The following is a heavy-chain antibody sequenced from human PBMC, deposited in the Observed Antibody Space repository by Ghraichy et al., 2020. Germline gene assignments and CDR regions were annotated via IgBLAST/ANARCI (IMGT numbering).Heavy chain of an antibody. J-gene: IGHJ3*01. Sequence: GGSLRLSCAASGFIFNSYPMSWVRQAPGKGLEWVSTISGNGDITDYAHSVAGRFTISRDNSRNTLFLQMNSLRAEDTAFYYCAKQSWFEAFDAWGQGTMVPVSS. CDR3: AKQSWFEAFDA. CDR2: ISGNGDIT. CDR1: GFIFNSYP. D-gene: IGHD3-10*01. V-gene: IGHV3-23*01.